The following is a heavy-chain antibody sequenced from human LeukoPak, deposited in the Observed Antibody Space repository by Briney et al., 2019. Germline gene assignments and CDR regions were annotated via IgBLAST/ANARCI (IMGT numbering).Heavy chain of an antibody. CDR1: GGSFSGYY. V-gene: IGHV4-34*01. D-gene: IGHD1-14*01. CDR2: INHSGST. J-gene: IGHJ4*02. Sequence: PSETLSLTCAVYGGSFSGYYWSWIRQPPGKGLEWIGEINHSGSTNYNPSLKSRVTISVDTSKNQFYLKLSSVTAADTAVYYCVGRRVRPTGGDYWGQGTLVTVSS. CDR3: VGRRVRPTGGDY.